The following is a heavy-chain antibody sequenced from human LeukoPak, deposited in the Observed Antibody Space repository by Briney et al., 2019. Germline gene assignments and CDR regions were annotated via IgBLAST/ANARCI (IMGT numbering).Heavy chain of an antibody. CDR1: GGSISSGSYY. CDR3: ARDIEYFDL. V-gene: IGHV4-61*10. CDR2: IYYSGST. D-gene: IGHD3-16*02. J-gene: IGHJ2*01. Sequence: SETLSLTCTVSGGSISSGSYYWSWIRQPAGKGLEWIGYIYYSGSTNYNPSLKSRVTISVDTSKNQFSLKLSSVTAAGTAVYYCARDIEYFDLWGRGTLVTVSS.